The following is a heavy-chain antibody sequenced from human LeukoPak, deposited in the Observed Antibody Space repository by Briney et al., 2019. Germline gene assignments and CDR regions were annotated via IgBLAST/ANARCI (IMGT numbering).Heavy chain of an antibody. V-gene: IGHV1-46*01. Sequence: VASVKVSCKASGYTFTSYYMHWVRQAPGQGLEWMGIINPSGGSTSYAQKFQGRVTMTRDTSISTAYMELSRLRSDDTAVYYCASYPTSDSKLLWFGELILVYWGQGTLVTVSS. CDR3: ASYPTSDSKLLWFGELILVY. J-gene: IGHJ4*02. D-gene: IGHD3-10*01. CDR1: GYTFTSYY. CDR2: INPSGGST.